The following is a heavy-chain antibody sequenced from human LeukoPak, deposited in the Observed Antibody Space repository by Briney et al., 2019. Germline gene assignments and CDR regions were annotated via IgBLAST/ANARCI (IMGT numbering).Heavy chain of an antibody. CDR3: GGPNPLLERPSAMDV. CDR1: GFIFNNYW. CDR2: IKEDGSEI. J-gene: IGHJ6*02. D-gene: IGHD6-25*01. V-gene: IGHV3-7*03. Sequence: PGGSLRLSCAASGFIFNNYWMTWVRQTPGKGLEFVANIKEDGSEIFYLDSVKGRFTISRDNAKNSLYLQMNSLRAEDTAVYYCGGPNPLLERPSAMDVWGQGTTVTVSS.